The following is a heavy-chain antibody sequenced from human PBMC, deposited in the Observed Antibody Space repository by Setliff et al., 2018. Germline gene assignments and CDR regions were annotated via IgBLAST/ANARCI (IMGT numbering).Heavy chain of an antibody. J-gene: IGHJ5*02. CDR2: IYYSGNI. V-gene: IGHV4-39*01. CDR3: ARHVDCSGGRCYSLSNWFDP. Sequence: SETLSLTCTVSGGSISSDSYYWGWIRQPPGEGLEWIGSIYYSGNIYYNPSLKSRVAMSVDTSKNQFSLKLRSVTAADTAIYYCARHVDCSGGRCYSLSNWFDPWGPGTLVTVSS. D-gene: IGHD2-15*01. CDR1: GGSISSDSYY.